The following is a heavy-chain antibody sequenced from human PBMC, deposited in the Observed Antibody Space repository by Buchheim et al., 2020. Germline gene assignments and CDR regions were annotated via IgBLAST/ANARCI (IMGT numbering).Heavy chain of an antibody. V-gene: IGHV4-34*02. J-gene: IGHJ3*02. D-gene: IGHD7-27*01. CDR1: GGSFTDYY. CDR2: IDHSGST. CDR3: ARGRRVTHLTGDDAFDI. Sequence: QVQLQQWGAGLLKPAETLSLTCAVSGGSFTDYYWSWIRQPPGKGLEWIGEIDHSGSTNYNPSLKSRVAISVDTSKNQFSLKLTSVTAADAVLYFCARGRRVTHLTGDDAFDIWGHGT.